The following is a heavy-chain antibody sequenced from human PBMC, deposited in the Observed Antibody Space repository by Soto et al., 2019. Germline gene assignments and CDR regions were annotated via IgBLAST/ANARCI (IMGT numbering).Heavy chain of an antibody. V-gene: IGHV1-69*13. Sequence: SVKVSCKASGGTFSSYAISRVRQAPGQGLEWMGGIIPIFGTANYAQKFQGRVTITADESTSTAYMELSSLRSEDTAVYYCARDRAYDSSGYWDLASDYWGQGTLVTVSS. CDR3: ARDRAYDSSGYWDLASDY. CDR1: GGTFSSYA. CDR2: IIPIFGTA. J-gene: IGHJ4*02. D-gene: IGHD3-22*01.